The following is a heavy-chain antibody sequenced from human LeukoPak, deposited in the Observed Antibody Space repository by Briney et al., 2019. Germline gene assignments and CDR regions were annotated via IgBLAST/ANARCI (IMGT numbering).Heavy chain of an antibody. Sequence: GGSLRLSCAASGFTFSSYCMSWVRQAPGKGLEWVANIKPDGSDTNSVDSVKGRFTISRDNAKNSLYLQMNSLRAEDTAVYYCARDGTLWSGYMGYYYYYMDVWGKGTTVTVSS. CDR1: GFTFSSYC. CDR2: IKPDGSDT. D-gene: IGHD3-3*01. CDR3: ARDGTLWSGYMGYYYYYMDV. J-gene: IGHJ6*03. V-gene: IGHV3-7*01.